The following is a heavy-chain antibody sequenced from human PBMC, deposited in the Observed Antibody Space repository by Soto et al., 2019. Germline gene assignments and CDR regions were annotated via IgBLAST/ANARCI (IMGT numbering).Heavy chain of an antibody. CDR2: IYYGRST. CDR3: ARRVGVIGGYYYYYGMDV. J-gene: IGHJ6*02. CDR1: GGSISSSSYY. D-gene: IGHD2-21*01. V-gene: IGHV4-39*01. Sequence: PSETLSLTCTVSGGSISSSSYYWGWIRQPPGKGLEWIGSIYYGRSTYYNPSLKSRVTISVDTSKNQFSLKLSSVTAADTAVYYCARRVGVIGGYYYYYGMDVWGQGTTVTVSS.